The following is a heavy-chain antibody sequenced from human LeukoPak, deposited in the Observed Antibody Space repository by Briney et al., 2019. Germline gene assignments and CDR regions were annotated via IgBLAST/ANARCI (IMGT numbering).Heavy chain of an antibody. J-gene: IGHJ6*04. Sequence: PGGSLRLSCAASGFTFSDYYMSWIRQAPGKGLDWVSYISSSSYTNYADSVKGRFTISRDNAKNSLYLQMNSLRAEDTAVYYCARDRIGHYGSGGFGGMDVWGKGTTVTVSS. CDR1: GFTFSDYY. CDR2: ISSSSYT. CDR3: ARDRIGHYGSGGFGGMDV. V-gene: IGHV3-11*06. D-gene: IGHD3-10*01.